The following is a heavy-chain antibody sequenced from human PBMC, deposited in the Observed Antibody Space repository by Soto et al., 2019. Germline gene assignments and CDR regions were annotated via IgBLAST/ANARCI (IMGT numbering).Heavy chain of an antibody. D-gene: IGHD3-22*01. V-gene: IGHV4-31*03. CDR3: ARADRRAAYVMDV. CDR2: IYYSGST. CDR1: GGSISSGGYY. J-gene: IGHJ6*02. Sequence: QVQLQESGPGLVKPSQTLSLTCTVSGGSISSGGYYWSWMRQHPGKGLEWIGYIYYSGSTYYNPSLKSRVTISVDTSKNQFSLKLSSVTAADTAVYYCARADRRAAYVMDVWGQGTTVTVSS.